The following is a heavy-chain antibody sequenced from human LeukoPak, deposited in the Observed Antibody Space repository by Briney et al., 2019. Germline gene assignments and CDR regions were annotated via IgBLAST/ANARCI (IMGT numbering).Heavy chain of an antibody. CDR2: IKQDGGEK. CDR3: ARDATYCTGGVCYTGILDY. J-gene: IGHJ4*02. Sequence: GGSLRLSCAASGFTFSSYWMSWVRQAPGKGLEWVANIKQDGGEKYYVDSVKGRFTISRDNAKNSLYLQMNSLRAEDTAVYYCARDATYCTGGVCYTGILDYWGQGTLVTVSS. V-gene: IGHV3-7*01. D-gene: IGHD2-8*02. CDR1: GFTFSSYW.